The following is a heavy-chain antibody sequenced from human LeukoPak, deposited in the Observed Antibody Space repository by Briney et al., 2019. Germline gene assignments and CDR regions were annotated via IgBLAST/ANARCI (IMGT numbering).Heavy chain of an antibody. CDR3: ARESLPYGGNSFGHYYGMDV. D-gene: IGHD4-23*01. Sequence: SVTVSCKASEGTFSSYAISWVRQAPGQGLEWMGQIIPMLGTASYAQRFQGRVTLTADESTSTAYMELSSLRSEDTAVYYCARESLPYGGNSFGHYYGMDVWGQGTTVTVSS. V-gene: IGHV1-69*13. J-gene: IGHJ6*02. CDR1: EGTFSSYA. CDR2: IIPMLGTA.